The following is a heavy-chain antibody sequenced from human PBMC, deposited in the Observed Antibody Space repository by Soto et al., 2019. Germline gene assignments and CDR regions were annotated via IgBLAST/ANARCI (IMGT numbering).Heavy chain of an antibody. CDR2: IDYSGNT. CDR1: GGSINSGDYY. Sequence: QVQLQESGPGLVKPSQTLSLSCTVSGGSINSGDYYWSWIRQPPGKGLEWTGYIDYSGNTYYNPSLKSRVTTSVDTSKNEFYLKLSSVTAADTAVYYCARGSLALSDYWGQGTLVTVSS. J-gene: IGHJ4*02. V-gene: IGHV4-30-4*01. CDR3: ARGSLALSDY.